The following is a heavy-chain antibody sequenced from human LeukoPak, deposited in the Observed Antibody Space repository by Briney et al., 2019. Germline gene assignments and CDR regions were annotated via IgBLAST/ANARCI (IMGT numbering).Heavy chain of an antibody. Sequence: GGSLRLSCAASGFTFSSYSMNWVRQAPGKGLEWVSSISSSSSYTYYADSVKGRFTISRDNAKNSLYLQMNSLRAEDTAVYYCARGLEREARKKTTNWLDPWGQGTLVTVSS. V-gene: IGHV3-21*01. D-gene: IGHD1-1*01. CDR2: ISSSSSYT. CDR1: GFTFSSYS. J-gene: IGHJ5*02. CDR3: ARGLEREARKKTTNWLDP.